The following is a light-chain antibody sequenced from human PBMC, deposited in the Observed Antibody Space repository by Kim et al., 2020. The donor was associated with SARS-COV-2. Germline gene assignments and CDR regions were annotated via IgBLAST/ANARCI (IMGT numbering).Light chain of an antibody. V-gene: IGLV3-1*01. J-gene: IGLJ2*01. CDR1: KLGDKY. CDR3: QAWDSSNVV. Sequence: VSPGQPASITCSGDKLGDKYACWYQQKPGQSPVLVIYQDSKRPSGIPERFSGSNSGNTATLTISGTQAMDEADYYCQAWDSSNVVFGGGTQLTVL. CDR2: QDS.